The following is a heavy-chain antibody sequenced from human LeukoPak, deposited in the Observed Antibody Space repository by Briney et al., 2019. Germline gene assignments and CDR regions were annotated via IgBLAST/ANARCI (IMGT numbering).Heavy chain of an antibody. D-gene: IGHD5-24*01. CDR2: ISSSGSTI. CDR1: GFTFSTYS. V-gene: IGHV3-48*04. Sequence: PGGSLRLSCAASGFTFSTYSMAWVRQAPGKGLEWVSYISSSGSTIYYADSVKGRFTISRDNAKNSLYLQMNSLRAEDTAVYYCARVELSTIGIGDFDFWGQGILVTVSS. J-gene: IGHJ4*02. CDR3: ARVELSTIGIGDFDF.